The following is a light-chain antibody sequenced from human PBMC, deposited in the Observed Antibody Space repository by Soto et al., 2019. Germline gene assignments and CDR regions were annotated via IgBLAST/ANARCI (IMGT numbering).Light chain of an antibody. CDR2: LEGSGSY. CDR1: SGHSSYI. V-gene: IGLV4-60*02. CDR3: ETWGSSTKV. Sequence: QAVVTQSSSASASLGSSVKLTCTLSSGHSSYIIAWHQQQPGKAPRYLMKLEGSGSYNKGRGVPDRFSGSSSGADRYLTSSSLRFEDEADYYCETWGSSTKVFGGGTKLTVL. J-gene: IGLJ2*01.